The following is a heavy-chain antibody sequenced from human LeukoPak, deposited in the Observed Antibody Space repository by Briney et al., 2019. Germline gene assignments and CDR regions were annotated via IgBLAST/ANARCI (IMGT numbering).Heavy chain of an antibody. CDR1: GYTFTSYD. J-gene: IGHJ3*02. V-gene: IGHV1-8*03. Sequence: ASVKVSCKASGYTFTSYDINWVRQATGQGLEWMGWMNPNSGNTGYAQKFQGRVTITRNTSISTAYMELSSLRSEDTAVYYCARVSGHDDAFDIWGQGTMVTVSS. CDR2: MNPNSGNT. CDR3: ARVSGHDDAFDI.